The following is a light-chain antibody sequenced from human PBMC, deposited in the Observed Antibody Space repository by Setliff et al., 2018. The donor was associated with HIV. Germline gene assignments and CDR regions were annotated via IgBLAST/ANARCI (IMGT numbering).Light chain of an antibody. V-gene: IGLV2-23*02. CDR1: SSDIGGYNS. J-gene: IGLJ1*01. CDR2: DVT. CDR3: CSYADSNTFV. Sequence: QSALTQPASVSGSPGQSITIPCTGTSSDIGGYNSVSWYQQHPDKAPKLMIYDVTKRPSGVSNRFSGSKSGNTASLTISGLQAEDEADYYCCSYADSNTFVFGTGTKVPS.